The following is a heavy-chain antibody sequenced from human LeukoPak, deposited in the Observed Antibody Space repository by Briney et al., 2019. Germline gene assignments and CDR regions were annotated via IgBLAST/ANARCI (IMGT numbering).Heavy chain of an antibody. D-gene: IGHD2-21*02. Sequence: SVKVSCKASGGTFSSYAISWVRQAPGQGREWMGGIIPIFGTANYAQKFQGRVTITTDESTSTAYMELSSLRSEDTAVYYCARGPFKGYCGGDCYALRYCYYYMDVWGKGTTVTVSS. CDR2: IIPIFGTA. CDR3: ARGPFKGYCGGDCYALRYCYYYMDV. V-gene: IGHV1-69*05. CDR1: GGTFSSYA. J-gene: IGHJ6*03.